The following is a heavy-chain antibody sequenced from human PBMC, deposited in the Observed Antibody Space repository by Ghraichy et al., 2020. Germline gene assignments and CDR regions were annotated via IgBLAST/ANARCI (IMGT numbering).Heavy chain of an antibody. J-gene: IGHJ6*02. Sequence: SETLSLTCTVYGGSFSGYYWSWIRQPPGKGLEWIGEIYHSGSTNYNPSLKSRVTISVDTSKNQFSLNLSSVTAADTAVYYCARVPLNHGYYYYAMDVWGQGTTVTVSS. V-gene: IGHV4-34*01. CDR1: GGSFSGYY. CDR2: IYHSGST. CDR3: ARVPLNHGYYYYAMDV. D-gene: IGHD4-17*01.